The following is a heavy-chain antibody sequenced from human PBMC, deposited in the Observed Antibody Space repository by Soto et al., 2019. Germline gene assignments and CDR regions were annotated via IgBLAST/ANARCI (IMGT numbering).Heavy chain of an antibody. J-gene: IGHJ6*03. CDR2: IYPGDSDT. D-gene: IGHD3-10*01. V-gene: IGHV5-51*01. Sequence: GESLKISCKGSGYSFTSYWIGWVRQMPGKGLEWMGIIYPGDSDTRYSPSFQGQVTISADKSISTAYLQWSSLKASDTAMYYCARLHYYGSGSYFSYYYYMDVWGKGTTVTVSS. CDR3: ARLHYYGSGSYFSYYYYMDV. CDR1: GYSFTSYW.